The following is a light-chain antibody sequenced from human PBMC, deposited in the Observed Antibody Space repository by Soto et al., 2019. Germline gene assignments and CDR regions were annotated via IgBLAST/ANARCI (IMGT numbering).Light chain of an antibody. V-gene: IGKV1-33*01. CDR3: QQYDNLPST. Sequence: DIQMTQSPSSLSASVGARVTITVQASQDISIYLHWYQQKSGKVPKLLIYDVSNLETGVPSRFSGSGSGTDLSVTISRLQPEDIETYYCQQYDNLPSTFGPGTKVYIK. CDR1: QDISIY. J-gene: IGKJ3*01. CDR2: DVS.